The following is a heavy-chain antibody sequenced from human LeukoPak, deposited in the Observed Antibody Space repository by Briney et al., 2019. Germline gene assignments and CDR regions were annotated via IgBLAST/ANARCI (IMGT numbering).Heavy chain of an antibody. CDR1: GGSISSYY. D-gene: IGHD2-15*01. CDR3: ARSYCSDVGCYQHYYGLDV. V-gene: IGHV4-59*08. J-gene: IGHJ6*02. CDR2: ISYSGST. Sequence: SETLSLTCTVSGGSISSYYWSWIRQPPGKGLVWIGYISYSGSTNYNPSLKSRVTISVDTSKNQFSLKLSSVTAADTAVYFCARSYCSDVGCYQHYYGLDVWGQGTTVTFSS.